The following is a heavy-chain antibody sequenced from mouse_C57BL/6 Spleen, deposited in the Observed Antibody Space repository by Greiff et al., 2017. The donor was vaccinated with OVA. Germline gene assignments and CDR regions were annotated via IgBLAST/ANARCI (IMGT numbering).Heavy chain of an antibody. CDR1: GYTFTDYE. CDR2: IDPETGGT. Sequence: QVQLQQSGAELVRPGASVTLSCKASGYTFTDYEMHWVKQTPVHGLEWIGAIDPETGGTAYNQKFKGKAILTADKSSSTAYMELRSLTSEDSAVYYCTRRPGNYLDYWGQGTTLTVSS. CDR3: TRRPGNYLDY. V-gene: IGHV1-15*01. J-gene: IGHJ2*01.